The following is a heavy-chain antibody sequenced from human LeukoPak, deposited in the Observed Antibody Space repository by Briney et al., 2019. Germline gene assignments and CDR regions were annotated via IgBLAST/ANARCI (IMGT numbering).Heavy chain of an antibody. CDR2: IYNSGNT. Sequence: SETLSLTCTVSGGSINSYYWTWIRQPPGKGLEWIGNIYNSGNTNYNPSLKSRVTISVDTSKNQFSLKLNSVTAADTAVYYCARGYPYFEYWGQGTLVPVSS. J-gene: IGHJ4*02. D-gene: IGHD5-18*01. V-gene: IGHV4-59*08. CDR1: GGSINSYY. CDR3: ARGYPYFEY.